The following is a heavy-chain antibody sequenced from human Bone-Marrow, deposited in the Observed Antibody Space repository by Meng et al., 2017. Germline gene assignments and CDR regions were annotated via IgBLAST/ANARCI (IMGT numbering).Heavy chain of an antibody. CDR2: IWYDGSNK. V-gene: IGHV3-33*01. CDR3: ARDLVGWGFLEWLSTLYYYYGMDV. J-gene: IGHJ6*02. Sequence: GESLKISCAASGFTFSSYGMHWVRQAPGKGLEWVSVIWYDGSNKYYADSVKGRFTISRDNSKTTLYLQMNSLRAEDTAVYYCARDLVGWGFLEWLSTLYYYYGMDVWGQGTTVTVSS. D-gene: IGHD3-3*01. CDR1: GFTFSSYG.